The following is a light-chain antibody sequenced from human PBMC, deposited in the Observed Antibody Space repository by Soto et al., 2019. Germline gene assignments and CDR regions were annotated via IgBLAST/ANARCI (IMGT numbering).Light chain of an antibody. CDR1: SSDVGGYNY. V-gene: IGLV2-14*01. CDR3: SSYTSSSTYVV. CDR2: DVS. Sequence: QSALTQPTSVSGSTGKSITISCTGTSSDVGGYNYVSWYQQHPGKAPKLMIYDVSNRPSGVSNRFSGSKSGNTASLTISGLQAEDEADYYCSSYTSSSTYVVFGGGTKLTVL. J-gene: IGLJ2*01.